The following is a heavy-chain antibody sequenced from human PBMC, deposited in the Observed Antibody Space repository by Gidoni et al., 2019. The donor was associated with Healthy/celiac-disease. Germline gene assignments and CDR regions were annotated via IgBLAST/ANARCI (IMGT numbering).Heavy chain of an antibody. V-gene: IGHV1-24*01. D-gene: IGHD6-19*01. J-gene: IGHJ5*02. CDR2: FDPEDGET. CDR1: GYTLTELS. CDR3: ATNSRWRVAGRENNPRGWWFDP. Sequence: QVQLVQSGAEVKKPGASVKVSCKVSGYTLTELSMHWVRQAPGKGLEWMGGFDPEDGETIYAQKFQGRVTMTEDTSTDTAYRELSSLRSEDTAVYYCATNSRWRVAGRENNPRGWWFDPWGQGTLVTVSS.